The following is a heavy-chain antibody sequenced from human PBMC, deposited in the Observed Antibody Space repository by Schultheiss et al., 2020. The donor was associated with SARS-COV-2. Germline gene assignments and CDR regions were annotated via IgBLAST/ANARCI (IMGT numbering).Heavy chain of an antibody. Sequence: SVKVSCKASGGTFSSYAISWVRQAPGQGLEWMGGIIPIFGTANYAQKFQGRVTITADKSTSTAYMELRSLRSEDTAVYYCARVNKFGYSYSMDYFDYWGQGTLVTVSS. CDR2: IIPIFGTA. D-gene: IGHD5-18*01. J-gene: IGHJ4*02. V-gene: IGHV1-69*06. CDR1: GGTFSSYA. CDR3: ARVNKFGYSYSMDYFDY.